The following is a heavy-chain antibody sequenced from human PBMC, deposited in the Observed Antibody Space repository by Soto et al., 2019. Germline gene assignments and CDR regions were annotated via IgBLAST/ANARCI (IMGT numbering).Heavy chain of an antibody. J-gene: IGHJ4*02. CDR3: SRVGGSTWH. CDR2: INSDGSST. CDR1: GFTFSSYW. D-gene: IGHD1-26*01. V-gene: IGHV3-74*01. Sequence: EVKLVESGGGLVQPGGSLRVSCAASGFTFSSYWLHWVRQAPGKGLVWVSRINSDGSSTNYADFVKGRFAISRDNAKNTLYLQMNSLRVEDTAVYYCSRVGGSTWHWGQGTLVTVSA.